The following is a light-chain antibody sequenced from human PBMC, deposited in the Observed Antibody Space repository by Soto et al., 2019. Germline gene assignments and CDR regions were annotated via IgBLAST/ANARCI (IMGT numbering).Light chain of an antibody. J-gene: IGLJ1*01. CDR2: GVA. CDR3: VSYISSTTYV. CDR1: SSDVGGSNF. Sequence: QSVLTQPASVSDSPGQSITISCTGTSSDVGGSNFVSWYQQHPGKPPKLIIYGVANRPSGVSNRFSGSKSGSTASLIISRLQTEDEVDYYCVSYISSTTYVFGTGTKLTVL. V-gene: IGLV2-14*03.